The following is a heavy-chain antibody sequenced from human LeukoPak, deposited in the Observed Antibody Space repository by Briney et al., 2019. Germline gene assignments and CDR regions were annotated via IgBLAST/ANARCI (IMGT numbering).Heavy chain of an antibody. D-gene: IGHD1-1*01. CDR1: GDSVSIYY. CDR2: IYYRGNT. Sequence: KSSETLSLTCTVSGDSVSIYYWSWIRQPPGKGLEWIGYIYYRGNTNYNPSLKSRVTMAVDTSKNQFSLKVSSVTPADTAVYYCARAGNNWSFDYWGQGTLVTVSS. J-gene: IGHJ4*02. CDR3: ARAGNNWSFDY. V-gene: IGHV4-59*02.